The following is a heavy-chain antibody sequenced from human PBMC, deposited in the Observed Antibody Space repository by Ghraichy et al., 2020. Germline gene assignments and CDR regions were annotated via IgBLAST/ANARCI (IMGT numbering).Heavy chain of an antibody. V-gene: IGHV4-31*03. Sequence: SETLSLTCTVSGGSISSGGYYWSWIRQHPGKGLEWIGYIYYSGSTYYNPSLKSRVTISVDTSKNQFSLKLSSVTAADTAVYYCAREVRWTNDAFDIWGQGTMVTVSS. CDR2: IYYSGST. CDR3: AREVRWTNDAFDI. CDR1: GGSISSGGYY. D-gene: IGHD4-23*01. J-gene: IGHJ3*02.